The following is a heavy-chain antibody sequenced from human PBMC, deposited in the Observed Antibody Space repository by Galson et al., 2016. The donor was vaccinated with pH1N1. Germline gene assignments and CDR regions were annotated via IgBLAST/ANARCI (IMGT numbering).Heavy chain of an antibody. D-gene: IGHD2-21*01. CDR3: ARGLLSGSDP. V-gene: IGHV5-51*03. Sequence: QSGAEVKKPGESLKISCEVFGYKFTTYWIGWVRQMPGKGLEWMGIIYPDDSDTRYNPAFQGQVTISVDKSINTAYLQWNSLKASDTAIYYCARGLLSGSDPWGQGTLVIVSS. CDR2: IYPDDSDT. CDR1: GYKFTTYW. J-gene: IGHJ5*02.